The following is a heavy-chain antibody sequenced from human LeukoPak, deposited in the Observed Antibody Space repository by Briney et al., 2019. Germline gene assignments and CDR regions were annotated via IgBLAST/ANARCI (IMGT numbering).Heavy chain of an antibody. D-gene: IGHD3-22*01. CDR2: INHSGST. Sequence: SETLSLTCAVYGGSFSGYYWSWIRQPPGKGLEWIGEINHSGSTYYNPSLKSRVTISVDTSKNQFSLKLSSVTAADTAVYYCARVPGGYDSSGYFDYWGQGTLVTVSS. CDR3: ARVPGGYDSSGYFDY. V-gene: IGHV4-34*09. CDR1: GGSFSGYY. J-gene: IGHJ4*02.